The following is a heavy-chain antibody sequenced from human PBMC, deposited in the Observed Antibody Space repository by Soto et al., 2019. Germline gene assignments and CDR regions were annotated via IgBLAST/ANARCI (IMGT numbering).Heavy chain of an antibody. CDR2: IYYSGST. CDR1: GGSISSNY. V-gene: IGHV4-59*01. CDR3: ASGTVTIFDF. D-gene: IGHD4-4*01. Sequence: PSETLSLTCTVSGGSISSNYWSWIRQTPGKGLEWIGYIYYSGSTNYNPSLKSRVTISGDTSKNQFSLSMTSVTAADTAVYYCASGTVTIFDFWGQGTLVTVSS. J-gene: IGHJ4*02.